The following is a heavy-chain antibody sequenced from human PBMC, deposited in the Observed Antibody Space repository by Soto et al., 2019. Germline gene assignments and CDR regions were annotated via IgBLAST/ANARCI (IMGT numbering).Heavy chain of an antibody. CDR2: IWSDGSDQ. V-gene: IGHV3-33*01. CDR1: GFSIRTYG. J-gene: IGHJ6*02. Sequence: QVELVESGGGVVQPGKSLRLSCVASGFSIRTYGMHWVRQAPGKGLEWVAVIWSDGSDQLYADSMKGRLTISRDNAKNTLYLQVNSLRADDTAAYFCATEPRMSYRGRAGMDVWGHGTTVIVSS. CDR3: ATEPRMSYRGRAGMDV. D-gene: IGHD3-10*01.